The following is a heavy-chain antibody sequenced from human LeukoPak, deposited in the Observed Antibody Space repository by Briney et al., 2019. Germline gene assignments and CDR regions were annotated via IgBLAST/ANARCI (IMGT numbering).Heavy chain of an antibody. V-gene: IGHV4-34*01. CDR2: NNHSGST. Sequence: PSETLSLTCAVYGGSFSGYYWSWVRQPPGKGLEWIGENNHSGSTNYNPSLKSRVTISVDTSKSQFSLNVNSVTAADTAVYYCARGRGLRATAAMTPLDPWGQGTLVTVSS. D-gene: IGHD2-2*01. CDR1: GGSFSGYY. CDR3: ARGRGLRATAAMTPLDP. J-gene: IGHJ5*02.